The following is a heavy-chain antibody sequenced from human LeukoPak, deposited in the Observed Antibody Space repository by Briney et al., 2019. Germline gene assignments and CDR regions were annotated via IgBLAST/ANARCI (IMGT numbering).Heavy chain of an antibody. CDR2: ISPFNGKT. CDR1: GYTFINYG. CDR3: ARGDWNHVSGGESLDS. J-gene: IGHJ4*02. Sequence: GASVKVSCKASGYTFINYGFNWIRRQAPGQGLEWMGWISPFNGKTVYAQKLQARLTLTTDTSTNTAYMELRSLRSDDTAIYYCARGDWNHVSGGESLDSWGQGTMVSVSS. D-gene: IGHD1-1*01. V-gene: IGHV1-18*01.